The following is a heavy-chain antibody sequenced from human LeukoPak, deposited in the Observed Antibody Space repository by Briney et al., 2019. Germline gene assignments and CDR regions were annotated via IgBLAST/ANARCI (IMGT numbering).Heavy chain of an antibody. D-gene: IGHD2-21*02. Sequence: EASVKVSCKASGGTFSSTTINWVRQAPGQGLEWMGRITPIFRTPNYAQKFQGRVTITAVESMSTAYMELSSLRSEDTAVYYCARGWLAETTVVTPYNYWGQGTLVTVSS. J-gene: IGHJ4*02. CDR1: GGTFSSTT. V-gene: IGHV1-69*13. CDR2: ITPIFRTP. CDR3: ARGWLAETTVVTPYNY.